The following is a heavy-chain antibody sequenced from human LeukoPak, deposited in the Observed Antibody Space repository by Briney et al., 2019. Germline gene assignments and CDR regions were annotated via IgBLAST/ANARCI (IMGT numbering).Heavy chain of an antibody. D-gene: IGHD5-12*01. Sequence: GGSLRLSCEASGFSFSAAWMTWVRQAPGKGLEWVATIKNDGSDKYYVDSVRGRFTLSRDNAKNSVYLQMNSLRVEDTAVYYCVNLGYSDGGQGTLVTVSS. CDR2: IKNDGSDK. CDR3: VNLGYSD. CDR1: GFSFSAAW. J-gene: IGHJ4*02. V-gene: IGHV3-7*01.